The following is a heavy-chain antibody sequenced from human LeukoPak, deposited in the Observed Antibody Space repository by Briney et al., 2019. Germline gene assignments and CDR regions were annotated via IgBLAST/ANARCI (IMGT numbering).Heavy chain of an antibody. CDR1: GFTFRSYS. D-gene: IGHD3-3*01. Sequence: GGSLRLSCAASGFTFRSYSMNWVRQAPGKGLEWVSYISSSSSTIYYADSVKGRFTISRDNAKNSLYLQMNSLRAEDTAVYYYARSNYDFWSGYYTEGGYFDYWGQGTLVTVSS. CDR3: ARSNYDFWSGYYTEGGYFDY. J-gene: IGHJ4*02. CDR2: ISSSSSTI. V-gene: IGHV3-48*01.